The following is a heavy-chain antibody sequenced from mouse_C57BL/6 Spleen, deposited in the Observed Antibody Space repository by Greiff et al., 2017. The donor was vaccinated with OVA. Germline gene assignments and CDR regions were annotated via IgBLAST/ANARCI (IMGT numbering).Heavy chain of an antibody. Sequence: QVQLQQPGAELVKPGASVKLSCKASGYTFTSYWMHWVKQRPGQGLEWIGLIHPNSGSTNYNEKFKSKATLTVDKSSSTAYMQLSSLTSEDSAVYYCAVYSNYNWYCDVWGTGTTVTVSS. CDR3: AVYSNYNWYCDV. CDR2: IHPNSGST. CDR1: GYTFTSYW. V-gene: IGHV1-64*01. D-gene: IGHD2-5*01. J-gene: IGHJ1*03.